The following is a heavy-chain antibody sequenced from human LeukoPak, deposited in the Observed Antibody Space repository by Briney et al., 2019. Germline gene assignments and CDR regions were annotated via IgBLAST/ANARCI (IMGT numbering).Heavy chain of an antibody. D-gene: IGHD3-3*01. J-gene: IGHJ3*02. Sequence: GRSLRLSCAASGFTFSSYAMHWVRQAPGRGLEWVAVISYDGSNKYYADSVKGRFTISRDNSKNTLYLQMNSLRAEDTAVYYCARDRDDVLRFLEWFLDAFDIWGQGTMVTVSS. CDR3: ARDRDDVLRFLEWFLDAFDI. CDR1: GFTFSSYA. V-gene: IGHV3-30-3*01. CDR2: ISYDGSNK.